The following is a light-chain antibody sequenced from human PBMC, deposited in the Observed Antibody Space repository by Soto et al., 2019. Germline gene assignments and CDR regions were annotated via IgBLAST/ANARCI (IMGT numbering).Light chain of an antibody. J-gene: IGKJ4*01. V-gene: IGKV3-20*01. Sequence: EIVLTQSPGTLSLSPGERATLSCRASQSVSSSYLAWYQQKPGQAPRLLIYGASSRDTGIPDRFSGSVSGTDFTLTISRLEPEDFAVYYCQQYGSSPPLTFGGGTKVEIK. CDR2: GAS. CDR1: QSVSSSY. CDR3: QQYGSSPPLT.